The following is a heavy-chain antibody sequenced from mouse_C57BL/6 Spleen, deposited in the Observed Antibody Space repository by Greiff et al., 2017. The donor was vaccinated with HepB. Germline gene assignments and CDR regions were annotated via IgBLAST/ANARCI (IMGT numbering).Heavy chain of an antibody. CDR2: IRNKANNHAT. Sequence: EVKLVESGGGLVQPGGSMKLSCAASGFTFSDAWMDWVRQSPEKGLEWVAEIRNKANNHATYYAESVKGRFTISRDDAKSSVYLQMNSLRAEDTGIYYCARGTVVARCWGWGVWGTGTAVAVSS. CDR3: ARGTVVARCWGWGV. J-gene: IGHJ1*03. V-gene: IGHV6-6*01. D-gene: IGHD1-1*01. CDR1: GFTFSDAW.